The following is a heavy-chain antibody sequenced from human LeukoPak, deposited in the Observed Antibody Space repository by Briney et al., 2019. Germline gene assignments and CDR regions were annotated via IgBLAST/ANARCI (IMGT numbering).Heavy chain of an antibody. V-gene: IGHV3-23*01. CDR1: GFTFRSNA. Sequence: GGPLRLSCAASGFTFRSNAMSWVRQAPGKGLEWVSAISGSGGSTYYADSVKGRFTISRDNSKNTLYLQMNSLRGDDTAVYHCAKDRGSCSGGSCYFDYWGQGTLVTVSS. CDR2: ISGSGGST. CDR3: AKDRGSCSGGSCYFDY. D-gene: IGHD2-15*01. J-gene: IGHJ4*02.